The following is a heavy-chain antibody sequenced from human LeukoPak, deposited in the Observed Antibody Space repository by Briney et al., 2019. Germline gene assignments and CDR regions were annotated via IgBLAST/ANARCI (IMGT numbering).Heavy chain of an antibody. CDR3: AKLLSNSGRFLY. Sequence: GGSLRLSCAASGFTFSSYAMHWVRQAPGKGLEWVAVISYDGSNKYYADSVKGRFAISRDNSKNTLYLQMNSLRAEDTAVYYCAKLLSNSGRFLYWGQGTLVTVSS. CDR1: GFTFSSYA. J-gene: IGHJ4*02. V-gene: IGHV3-30*09. CDR2: ISYDGSNK. D-gene: IGHD4-23*01.